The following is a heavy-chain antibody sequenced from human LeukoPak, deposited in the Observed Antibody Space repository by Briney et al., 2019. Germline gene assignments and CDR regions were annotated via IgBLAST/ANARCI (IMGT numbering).Heavy chain of an antibody. CDR1: GGSISSYY. V-gene: IGHV4-59*01. Sequence: PSETLSLTCTVSGGSISSYYWSWIRQPPGKGLEWIGYIYYSGSTNYNPSLKSRVTISVDTSKNQLSLKLSSVTAADTAVYYCARSGGSYEGDYWGQGTLVTVSS. CDR2: IYYSGST. CDR3: ARSGGSYEGDY. D-gene: IGHD1-26*01. J-gene: IGHJ4*02.